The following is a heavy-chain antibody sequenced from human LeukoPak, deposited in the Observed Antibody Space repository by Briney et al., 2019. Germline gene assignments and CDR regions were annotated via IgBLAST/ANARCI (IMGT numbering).Heavy chain of an antibody. CDR2: ISSSGSTI. D-gene: IGHD6-6*01. CDR1: GFTFSDYY. CDR3: ARDEAVPYGMDV. V-gene: IGHV3-11*01. J-gene: IGHJ6*02. Sequence: GGSLRLSCAASGFTFSDYYMSWIRQAPGKGLERGSYISSSGSTIYYADSVKGRFTISRDNAKNSLYLQMNSLRAEDTAVYYCARDEAVPYGMDVWGQGTTVTVSS.